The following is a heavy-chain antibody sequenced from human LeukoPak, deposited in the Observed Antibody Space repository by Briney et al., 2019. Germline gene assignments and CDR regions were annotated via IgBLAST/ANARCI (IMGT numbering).Heavy chain of an antibody. CDR1: GGSISSGSYY. CDR2: IYTSGST. Sequence: PSETLSLTCTVSGGSISSGSYYWSWIRQPAGKGLEWIGRIYTSGSTNYNPSLKSRVTISVDTSKNQFSLKLSSVTAADTAVYYCACYGITYFDYWGQGTLVTVSS. D-gene: IGHD2-15*01. CDR3: ACYGITYFDY. J-gene: IGHJ4*02. V-gene: IGHV4-61*02.